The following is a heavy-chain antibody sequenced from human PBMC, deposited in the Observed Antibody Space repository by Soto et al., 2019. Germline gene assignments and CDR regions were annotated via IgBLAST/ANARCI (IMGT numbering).Heavy chain of an antibody. D-gene: IGHD6-6*01. Sequence: QVQLQESGPGLVKPSQTLSLTCTVSGGSISSGGYYWSWIRQHPGKGLEWIGYIYYSGSTYYNPPSKSGFTISVDTSKTQSPRKRSSVTAAGRAVYLWGRGGGGGDSSSSGAFDIWGQGTMVTVSS. V-gene: IGHV4-31*03. CDR2: IYYSGST. CDR3: GRGGGGGDSSSSGAFDI. CDR1: GGSISSGGYY. J-gene: IGHJ3*02.